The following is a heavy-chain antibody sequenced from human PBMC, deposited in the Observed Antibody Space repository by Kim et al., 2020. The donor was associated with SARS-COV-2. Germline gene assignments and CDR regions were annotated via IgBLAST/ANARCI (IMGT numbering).Heavy chain of an antibody. J-gene: IGHJ4*02. CDR1: GVSISRYY. Sequence: SETLSLTCTVSGVSISRYYWSWIRHPPGKGLEWIGFIYYSGTTNYNPSLKSRVPMSLDPYKCQIYLKLNSVTATDTAVYFCAGGYNYGDYWRPGPLAPVS. CDR2: IYYSGTT. CDR3: AGGYNYGDY. V-gene: IGHV4-59*01. D-gene: IGHD1-20*01.